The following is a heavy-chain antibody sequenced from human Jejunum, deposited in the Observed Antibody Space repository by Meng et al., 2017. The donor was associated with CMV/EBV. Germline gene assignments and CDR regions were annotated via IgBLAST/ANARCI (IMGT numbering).Heavy chain of an antibody. V-gene: IGHV1-2*02. CDR3: ARDRDLNHGASFDY. Sequence: VQRGHTGAEENQAGASVQVSCKASGYIFTEYYMHWVRQAPGQGLEWMGLINPNNGVTYYAQKFQGRVTMTRDTPISTAYLELSRLRSDDTAMYYCARDRDLNHGASFDYWGQETLVTVSS. CDR2: INPNNGVT. J-gene: IGHJ4*02. CDR1: GYIFTEYY. D-gene: IGHD2-21*01.